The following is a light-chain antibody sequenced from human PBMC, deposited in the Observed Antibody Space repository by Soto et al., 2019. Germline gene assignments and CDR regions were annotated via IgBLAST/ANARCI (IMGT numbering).Light chain of an antibody. V-gene: IGKV3-20*01. Sequence: DIVMTQSPGTLSLSPGETATLSCRASQSVSSASIRWFQQKPGQAPRLLIYGASYRAAGIPDRFGGSGSGTGFTLTITRLEPEDFAVYYCHQFGISPYAFGRGTKLEIK. CDR1: QSVSSAS. CDR2: GAS. J-gene: IGKJ2*01. CDR3: HQFGISPYA.